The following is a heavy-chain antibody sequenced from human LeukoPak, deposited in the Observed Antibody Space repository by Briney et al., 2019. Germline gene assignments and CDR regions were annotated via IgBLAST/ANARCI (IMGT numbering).Heavy chain of an antibody. V-gene: IGHV3-23*01. CDR2: ISGSGDNT. CDR3: AKRSGYTTGWFFDS. J-gene: IGHJ4*02. Sequence: GGSLRLSCAASGFSFSSYAMSWVRQAPGKGLEWVSSISGSGDNTYYAESVKGRFTISRDNSKNTLFLQMNSLRAEDTAVFYCAKRSGYTTGWFFDSWGQGTLVTVSS. CDR1: GFSFSSYA. D-gene: IGHD6-19*01.